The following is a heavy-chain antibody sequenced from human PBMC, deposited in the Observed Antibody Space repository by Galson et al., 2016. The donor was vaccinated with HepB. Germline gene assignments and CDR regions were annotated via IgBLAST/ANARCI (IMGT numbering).Heavy chain of an antibody. CDR2: IWYDGSDK. D-gene: IGHD3-3*01. Sequence: SLRLSCAASGFTFSSYGMHWVRQAPGKGLEWVAVIWYDGSDKYYADSVKGRFTISRDNSKSTLYLQMSSLRAEDTAVYYCAREGGYDFWSGYSFRVWSLDYWGQGTLVTVSP. J-gene: IGHJ4*02. V-gene: IGHV3-33*01. CDR1: GFTFSSYG. CDR3: AREGGYDFWSGYSFRVWSLDY.